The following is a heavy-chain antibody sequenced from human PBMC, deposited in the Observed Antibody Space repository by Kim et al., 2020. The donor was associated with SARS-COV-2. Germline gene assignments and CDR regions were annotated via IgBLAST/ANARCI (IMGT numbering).Heavy chain of an antibody. CDR2: IYPGDSDT. CDR3: ARGGRDGYNFNYLDAFDI. V-gene: IGHV5-51*01. Sequence: GESLKISCKGSGYSFTSYWIGWVRQMPGKGLEWMGIIYPGDSDTRYSPSFQGQVTISADKSISTAYLQWSSLKASDTAMYYCARGGRDGYNFNYLDAFDIWGQGTMVTVSS. CDR1: GYSFTSYW. J-gene: IGHJ3*02. D-gene: IGHD5-12*01.